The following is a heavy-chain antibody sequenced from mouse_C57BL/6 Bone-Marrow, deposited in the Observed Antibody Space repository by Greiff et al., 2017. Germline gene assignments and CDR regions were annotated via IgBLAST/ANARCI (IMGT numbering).Heavy chain of an antibody. J-gene: IGHJ2*01. CDR2: ISSGSSTI. Sequence: VQLKESGGGLVKPGGSLKLSCAASGFTFSDYGMHWVRQAPEKGLEWVAYISSGSSTIYYADTVKGRFTISRDNAKNTLFLQMTSLRSEDTAMYYCARPYYGSSPWYFDYWGQGTTLTVSS. V-gene: IGHV5-17*01. D-gene: IGHD1-1*01. CDR1: GFTFSDYG. CDR3: ARPYYGSSPWYFDY.